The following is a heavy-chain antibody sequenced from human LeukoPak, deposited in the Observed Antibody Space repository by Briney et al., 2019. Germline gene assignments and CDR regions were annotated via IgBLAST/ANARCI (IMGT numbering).Heavy chain of an antibody. V-gene: IGHV4-59*01. CDR2: IYYSGST. Sequence: SETLPLTCTVSGGSISSYYWSWIRQPPGKGLEWIGYIYYSGSTNYNPSLKSRVTISVDTSKNQFSLKVSSVTAADTAVYYCARGSSGWYKTDFDYWGQGTLVTVSS. CDR1: GGSISSYY. J-gene: IGHJ4*02. CDR3: ARGSSGWYKTDFDY. D-gene: IGHD6-19*01.